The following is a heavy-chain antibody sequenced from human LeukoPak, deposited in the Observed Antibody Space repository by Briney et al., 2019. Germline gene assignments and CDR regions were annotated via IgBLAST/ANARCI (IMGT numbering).Heavy chain of an antibody. J-gene: IGHJ6*03. Sequence: GASVKVSCKASGFTFTNSAVQWVRQARGQRLEWIGWIVVGSGNTNNAQKFQERVTITRDMSTSTAYMELSGLTSEDTAVYYCAAGPGRYTYYYYMDVWGKGTTVTVSS. V-gene: IGHV1-58*01. D-gene: IGHD3-10*01. CDR1: GFTFTNSA. CDR3: AAGPGRYTYYYYMDV. CDR2: IVVGSGNT.